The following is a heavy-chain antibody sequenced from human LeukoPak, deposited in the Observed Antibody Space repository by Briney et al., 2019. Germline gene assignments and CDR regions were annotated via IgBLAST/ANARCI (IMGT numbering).Heavy chain of an antibody. D-gene: IGHD2-8*01. CDR3: AKAPHCPNDVCRYFDY. Sequence: PGGSLRLSCAASGFTFSDYILDWVRQAPGKGLEGVSAISASGGGTYYADSVKGRFTISRDNSRSTVFLQMSSLRAEDTAVYYCAKAPHCPNDVCRYFDYWGQGILVTVSS. CDR1: GFTFSDYI. J-gene: IGHJ4*02. CDR2: ISASGGGT. V-gene: IGHV3-23*01.